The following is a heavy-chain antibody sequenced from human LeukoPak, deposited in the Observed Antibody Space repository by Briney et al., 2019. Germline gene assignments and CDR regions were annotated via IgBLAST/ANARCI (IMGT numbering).Heavy chain of an antibody. CDR3: ARRRSYYFDY. V-gene: IGHV4-39*01. Sequence: PSEALSLTCTVSGGSISSTSYYWDWIRQPPGKGLEWIGSIYYTGSTYYNPSLKSRVTISVDTSKNQFSLKLSSVTAADTAVYYCARRRSYYFDYWGQGTLVTVSS. CDR1: GGSISSTSYY. J-gene: IGHJ4*02. CDR2: IYYTGST.